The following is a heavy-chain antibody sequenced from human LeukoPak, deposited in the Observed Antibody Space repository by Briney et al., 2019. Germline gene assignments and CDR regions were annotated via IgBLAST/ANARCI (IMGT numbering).Heavy chain of an antibody. CDR3: ARDYGGTFDY. CDR2: IWYDGSNK. V-gene: IGHV3-33*08. D-gene: IGHD1-1*01. J-gene: IGHJ4*02. CDR1: GVTVSTNY. Sequence: GGSLRLSCAVSGVTVSTNYMGWVRQAPGKGLEWVAVIWYDGSNKYYADSVKGRFTISRDNSKNTLYLQMNSLRAEDTAVYYCARDYGGTFDYWGQGTLVTVSS.